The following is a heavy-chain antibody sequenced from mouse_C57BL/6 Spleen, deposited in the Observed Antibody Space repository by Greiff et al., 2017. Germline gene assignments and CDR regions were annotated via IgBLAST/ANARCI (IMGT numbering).Heavy chain of an antibody. CDR3: ARRGGDAMDY. J-gene: IGHJ4*01. CDR1: GYTFTSYG. CDR2: IYPRSGNT. Sequence: VMLQQSGAELARPGASVKLSCKASGYTFTSYGISWVKQRTGQGLEWIGEIYPRSGNTYYNEKFKGKATLTADKSSSTAYMELRSLTSEDSAVYFCARRGGDAMDYWGQGTSVTVSS. V-gene: IGHV1-81*01.